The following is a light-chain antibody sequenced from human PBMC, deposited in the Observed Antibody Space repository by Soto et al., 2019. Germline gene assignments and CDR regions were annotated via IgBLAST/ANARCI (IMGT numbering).Light chain of an antibody. CDR2: GAS. CDR1: QSVSSN. CDR3: QQSNNCPPYT. V-gene: IGKV3-15*01. J-gene: IGKJ2*01. Sequence: EIVMTQSPATLSVSPGERATLSCRASQSVSSNLAWYQQKPGQAPRLLIYGASTRATGIPARFSGSGSGTEFTLTISSLQSEDFAVYYCQQSNNCPPYTFGQGTKLEIK.